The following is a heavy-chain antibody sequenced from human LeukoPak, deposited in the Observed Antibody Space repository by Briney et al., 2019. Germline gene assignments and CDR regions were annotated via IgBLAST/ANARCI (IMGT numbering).Heavy chain of an antibody. D-gene: IGHD3-22*01. J-gene: IGHJ4*02. V-gene: IGHV4-4*07. CDR1: GGSIRSCF. CDR2: IYTSGST. Sequence: SETLSLTCTVSGGSIRSCFWSWIRQPPGKGLEWIGRIYTSGSTNYNPSLKSRVTMSVDTSKNQFSLKLSSVTAADTAVHYCAKDPGGGNYYLFDLWGQGTLVIVSS. CDR3: AKDPGGGNYYLFDL.